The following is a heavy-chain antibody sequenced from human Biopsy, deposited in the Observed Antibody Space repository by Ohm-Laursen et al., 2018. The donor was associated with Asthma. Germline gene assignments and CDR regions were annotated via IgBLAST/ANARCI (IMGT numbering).Heavy chain of an antibody. V-gene: IGHV3-30*03. J-gene: IGHJ3*02. D-gene: IGHD3-22*01. CDR3: ARQSGQDYGDSSGFDI. CDR1: GFVFSQCG. CDR2: VSSDGHNK. Sequence: LSLTCAASGFVFSQCGMHWVRQGPGKGLEWVALVSSDGHNKYYEDSVKGRLTISRDNSRNRLYLQINRLTVEDSAVYFCARQSGQDYGDSSGFDIWGQGTKVAVSS.